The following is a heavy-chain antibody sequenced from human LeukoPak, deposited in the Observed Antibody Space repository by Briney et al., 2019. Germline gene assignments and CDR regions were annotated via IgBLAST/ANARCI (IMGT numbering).Heavy chain of an antibody. Sequence: SVKVSCKASGGTFSSYAISWVRQAPGQGLEWMGGIIPIFGTANYAQKFQGRVTITADESTSTAYIELSSLRSEDTAVYYCAREGEMEYSYGASFDYWGQGTLVTVSS. D-gene: IGHD5-18*01. V-gene: IGHV1-69*13. CDR1: GGTFSSYA. J-gene: IGHJ4*02. CDR3: AREGEMEYSYGASFDY. CDR2: IIPIFGTA.